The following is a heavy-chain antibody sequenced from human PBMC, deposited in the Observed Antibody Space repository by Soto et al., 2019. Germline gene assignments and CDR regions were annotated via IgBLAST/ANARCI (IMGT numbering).Heavy chain of an antibody. CDR2: ISGSGGST. J-gene: IGHJ4*02. CDR3: AKEWAFAVPAATTGFDY. Sequence: GGSLRLSCAASGFTFSSYAMSWVRQAPGKGLEWVSAISGSGGSTYYADSVKGRFTISRDNSKNTLYLQMNSLRAEDTAVYYCAKEWAFAVPAATTGFDYWGQGTLVTVSS. CDR1: GFTFSSYA. D-gene: IGHD2-2*01. V-gene: IGHV3-23*01.